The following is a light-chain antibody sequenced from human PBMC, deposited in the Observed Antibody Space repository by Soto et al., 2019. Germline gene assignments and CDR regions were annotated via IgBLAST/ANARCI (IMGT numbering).Light chain of an antibody. J-gene: IGKJ5*01. CDR3: QQRRKWPPD. CDR2: DGS. V-gene: IGKV3-11*01. CDR1: QSVNIN. Sequence: EIGLTQSPATLSLSPGGSATLSCRASQSVNINLAWYQQKPGQAPRLVIYDGSHRATDIPARFSGSGSGTDFTLTISDVEPEDSAVYYCQQRRKWPPDFGQGTRLEI.